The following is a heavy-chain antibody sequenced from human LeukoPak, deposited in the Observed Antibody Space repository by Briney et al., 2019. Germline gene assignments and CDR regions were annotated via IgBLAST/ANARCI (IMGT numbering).Heavy chain of an antibody. J-gene: IGHJ4*02. Sequence: ASVKVSCKASGYTFTGYYMHWVRQAPGQGLEWMGRINPNSGGTNYAQKFQSRVTMTRDTSISTAYMELSRLRSDDTAVYYCARASDYDSSGYSFDYWGQGTLVTVSS. V-gene: IGHV1-2*06. CDR2: INPNSGGT. CDR1: GYTFTGYY. CDR3: ARASDYDSSGYSFDY. D-gene: IGHD3-22*01.